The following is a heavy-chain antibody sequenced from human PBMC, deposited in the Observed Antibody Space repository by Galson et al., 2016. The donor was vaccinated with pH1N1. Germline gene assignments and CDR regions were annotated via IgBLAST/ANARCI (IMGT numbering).Heavy chain of an antibody. CDR2: INPNRGDS. J-gene: IGHJ4*02. Sequence: SVNVSCKASGYTFTSFYIHWVRQAPGQGLEWMGRINPNRGDSNFAQKFQGRVAMTSDTSISTAYMELSSLRSDDTAFYYCAKASDLSAYDLDYFDYWGQGTLVTVSS. D-gene: IGHD5-12*01. CDR3: AKASDLSAYDLDYFDY. CDR1: GYTFTSFY. V-gene: IGHV1-2*06.